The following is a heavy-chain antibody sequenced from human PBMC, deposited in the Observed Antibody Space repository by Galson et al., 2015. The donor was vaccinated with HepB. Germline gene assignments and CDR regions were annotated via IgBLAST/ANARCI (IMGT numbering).Heavy chain of an antibody. J-gene: IGHJ3*02. CDR1: GFTFSSYA. CDR2: NSGSGGST. V-gene: IGHV3-23*01. CDR3: GKGNIVVVPAAIDSGFYAFDI. Sequence: SLRLSCAASGFTFSSYAMSWVRQAPGKGLEWVSANSGSGGSTYYADSVKGRFTISRDNSKNTLYLQMNSLRAEDTAVYYCGKGNIVVVPAAIDSGFYAFDIWGQGTMVTVSS. D-gene: IGHD2-2*02.